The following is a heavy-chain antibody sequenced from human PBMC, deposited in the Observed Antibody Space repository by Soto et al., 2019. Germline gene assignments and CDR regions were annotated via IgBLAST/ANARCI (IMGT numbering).Heavy chain of an antibody. V-gene: IGHV3-21*01. D-gene: IGHD1-26*01. CDR1: GFTFSSYS. CDR3: ARDLKVGADHEAFDI. CDR2: ISSSSSYI. Sequence: GGSLRLSCAASGFTFSSYSMNWVRQAPGKGLEWVSSISSSSSYIYYADSVKGRFTISRDNAKNSLYLQMNSLRAEDTAVYYCARDLKVGADHEAFDIWGQGTMVTVSS. J-gene: IGHJ3*02.